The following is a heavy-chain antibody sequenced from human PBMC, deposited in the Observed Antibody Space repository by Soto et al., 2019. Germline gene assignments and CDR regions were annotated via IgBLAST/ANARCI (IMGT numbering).Heavy chain of an antibody. J-gene: IGHJ6*02. D-gene: IGHD6-6*01. Sequence: VQLVESGGGVVQPGRSLRLSCAASGFTFSSYAMHWVRQAPGKGLEWVAVISYDGSNKYYADSVKGRFTISRDNSKNTLYLQMNSLRAEDTAVYYCASGSSSAEYYYYYGMDVWGQGTTVTVSS. V-gene: IGHV3-30-3*01. CDR3: ASGSSSAEYYYYYGMDV. CDR1: GFTFSSYA. CDR2: ISYDGSNK.